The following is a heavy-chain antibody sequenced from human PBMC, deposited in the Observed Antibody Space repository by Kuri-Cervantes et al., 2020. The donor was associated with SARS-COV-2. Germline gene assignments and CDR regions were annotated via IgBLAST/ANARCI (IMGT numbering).Heavy chain of an antibody. Sequence: GSLRLSCTVSGGSISSYYWSWIRQPAGKGLEWIGRIYTSGSTNYNPSLKSRVTMSVDTSKNQFSLKLSSATAADTAVYYCARVNARWYASPGYYYYYMDVWGKGTTVTVSS. V-gene: IGHV4-4*07. D-gene: IGHD4-23*01. J-gene: IGHJ6*03. CDR3: ARVNARWYASPGYYYYYMDV. CDR1: GGSISSYY. CDR2: IYTSGST.